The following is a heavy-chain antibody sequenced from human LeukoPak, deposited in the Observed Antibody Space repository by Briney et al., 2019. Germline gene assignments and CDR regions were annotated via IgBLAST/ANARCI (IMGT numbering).Heavy chain of an antibody. CDR3: ARVDAYGSGATLGFDP. D-gene: IGHD3-10*01. Sequence: GASVKVSCKASGYTFTSYYMHWVRQAPGQGLEWMGIINPSGGSTSYAQKFQGRVTMTRDTSTSTVYMELSSLRSEDTAVYYCARVDAYGSGATLGFDPWGQGTLVTVSS. CDR2: INPSGGST. J-gene: IGHJ5*02. CDR1: GYTFTSYY. V-gene: IGHV1-46*01.